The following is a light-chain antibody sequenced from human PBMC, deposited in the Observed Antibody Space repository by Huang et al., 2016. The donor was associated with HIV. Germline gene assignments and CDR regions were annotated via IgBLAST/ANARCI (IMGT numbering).Light chain of an antibody. Sequence: EIVLTQSPGTLSLSPGEGATLSCRASKSINNNYLAWFQQKPGQPPRLLIYFASSRATGVPDRFTGSGSGTDFNLTISRLDTEDFAMYFCQHYGTSPQTFGQGTKLEIK. J-gene: IGKJ2*01. CDR1: KSINNNY. CDR3: QHYGTSPQT. V-gene: IGKV3-20*01. CDR2: FAS.